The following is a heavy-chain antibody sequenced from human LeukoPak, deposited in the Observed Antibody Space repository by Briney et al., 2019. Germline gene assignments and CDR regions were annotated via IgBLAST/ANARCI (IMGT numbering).Heavy chain of an antibody. CDR2: ISSISTYT. CDR3: ARTHIPQYDFWTASI. Sequence: GGSLRLSCAASGFTFSTYGMIWVRQAPGKGPEWVSSISSISTYTHYADAVKGRFTISRDNTKNSLYLQMNSLRVEDTAVYYCARTHIPQYDFWTASIWGQGTLVAVSS. J-gene: IGHJ4*02. V-gene: IGHV3-21*01. CDR1: GFTFSTYG. D-gene: IGHD3-3*01.